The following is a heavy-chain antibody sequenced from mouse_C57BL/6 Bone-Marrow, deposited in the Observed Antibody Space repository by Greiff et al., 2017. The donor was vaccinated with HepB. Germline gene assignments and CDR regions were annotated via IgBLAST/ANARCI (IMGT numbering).Heavy chain of an antibody. CDR3: ARWVYYDYAYYFGY. CDR1: GYTFTSYW. Sequence: QVQLKQPGAELVRPGTSVKLSCTASGYTFTSYWMPWVRQRPGQGLEWIGGIDPSDSYTNYNQKFKGKATLTVDKSSSTAYMQLSSLTSEDSAVYYCARWVYYDYAYYFGYWGQGTTLPVSS. J-gene: IGHJ2*01. D-gene: IGHD2-4*01. CDR2: IDPSDSYT. V-gene: IGHV1-59*01.